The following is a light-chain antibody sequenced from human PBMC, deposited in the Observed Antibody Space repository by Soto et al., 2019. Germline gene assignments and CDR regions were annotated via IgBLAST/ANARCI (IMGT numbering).Light chain of an antibody. V-gene: IGKV1-9*01. Sequence: IQLTQSPSSLSASVGDRVTITCRARQGIINYLAWYQQKPGKAPKLLIYGASTLQSGVPSRFGGSGSGTDFTLTVSSLQPEDFATYYCQQLFISPPTFGPGNQVDIK. CDR1: QGIINY. CDR2: GAS. CDR3: QQLFISPPT. J-gene: IGKJ3*01.